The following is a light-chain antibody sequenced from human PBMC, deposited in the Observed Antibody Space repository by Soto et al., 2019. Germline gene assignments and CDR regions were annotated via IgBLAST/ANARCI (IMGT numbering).Light chain of an antibody. V-gene: IGKV1-5*01. J-gene: IGKJ1*01. Sequence: DVQMTQSPPTLSASGGDRLAITCRASQSISTRLAWYQQKPGEAPKLLIYDASTLQSGVPSRFSGSGSGTEFTLRISSLQPDDSATYFCLQYNFFWTFGQGTQVEV. CDR1: QSISTR. CDR3: LQYNFFWT. CDR2: DAS.